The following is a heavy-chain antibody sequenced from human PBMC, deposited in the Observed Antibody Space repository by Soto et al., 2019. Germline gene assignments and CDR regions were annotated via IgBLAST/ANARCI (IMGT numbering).Heavy chain of an antibody. J-gene: IGHJ4*02. V-gene: IGHV3-30*18. D-gene: IGHD2-2*01. CDR2: ISYDGDNE. CDR1: GFTFGHYA. CDR3: AKDGGPVYCNSPGCSANHFDY. Sequence: QVQLEESGGGVVQPGRSLRLSCAASGFTFGHYAMHWVRQAPGKGLEWLAIISYDGDNEYYAGSVRGRFTISRDNSKNTLYLQTNNLRHEDTAVYYCAKDGGPVYCNSPGCSANHFDYWGQGPLVTVSS.